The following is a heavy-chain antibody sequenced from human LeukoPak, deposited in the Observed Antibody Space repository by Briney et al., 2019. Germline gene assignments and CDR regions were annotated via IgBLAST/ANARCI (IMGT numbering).Heavy chain of an antibody. V-gene: IGHV3-21*05. Sequence: GGSLRLSCAASGFSFSRYSMNWVRQAPGKGLEWVSYISTSSSYTNYADSVKGRFTISRDNAKNSLYLQMNSLRVEDTAVYYCARGIARGSSSSGSNYWGQGTLVTVSS. CDR3: ARGIARGSSSSGSNY. CDR2: ISTSSSYT. CDR1: GFSFSRYS. D-gene: IGHD3-10*01. J-gene: IGHJ4*02.